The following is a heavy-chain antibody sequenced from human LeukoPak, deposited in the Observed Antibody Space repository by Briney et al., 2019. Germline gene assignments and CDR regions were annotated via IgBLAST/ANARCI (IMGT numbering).Heavy chain of an antibody. CDR1: GFTFSSYG. J-gene: IGHJ4*02. CDR2: ISYDGSNK. Sequence: PGRSLRLSCAASGFTFSSYGMHWVRQAPGKGLEWVAVISYDGSNKYYADSVKGRFTISRDNSKNTLYLQMNSLRAEDTAVYYCAKVGYSSSGCFDYWGQGTLVTVSS. V-gene: IGHV3-30*18. CDR3: AKVGYSSSGCFDY. D-gene: IGHD6-6*01.